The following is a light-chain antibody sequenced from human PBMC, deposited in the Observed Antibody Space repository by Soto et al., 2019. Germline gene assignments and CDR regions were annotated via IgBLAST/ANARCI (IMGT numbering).Light chain of an antibody. CDR2: GNI. V-gene: IGLV1-40*01. CDR3: QSYDSSLSGVV. Sequence: QSVLTQPPSVSGAPGQRVTISCTGSSSNIGAAYDVQWYQQLPGTAPKLLIYGNINRPSGVPDRFSGSKSGTSASLAITGLQAEDEADYYCQSYDSSLSGVVFGGGTKLTVL. CDR1: SSNIGAAYD. J-gene: IGLJ2*01.